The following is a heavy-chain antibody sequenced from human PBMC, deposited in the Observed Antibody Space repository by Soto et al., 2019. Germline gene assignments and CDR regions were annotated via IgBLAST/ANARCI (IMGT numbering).Heavy chain of an antibody. Sequence: GGSLRLSCEVSGFTFSSYWMSWVRQAPGKGLEWVANIKQDGSEKYYVDSVKGRFTISRDNAKNSLYLQMNSLRAEDTAVYYCARFGILTGHYYWGQGTLVTVSS. CDR3: ARFGILTGHYY. J-gene: IGHJ4*02. CDR1: GFTFSSYW. D-gene: IGHD3-9*01. CDR2: IKQDGSEK. V-gene: IGHV3-7*01.